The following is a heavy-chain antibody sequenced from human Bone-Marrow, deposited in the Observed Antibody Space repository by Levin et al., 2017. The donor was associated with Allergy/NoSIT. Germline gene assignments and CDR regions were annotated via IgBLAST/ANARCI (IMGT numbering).Heavy chain of an antibody. V-gene: IGHV4-34*01. CDR1: GGSFSGYY. CDR2: INHSGST. D-gene: IGHD5-12*01. J-gene: IGHJ6*03. Sequence: SSETLSLTCAVYGGSFSGYYWSWIRQPPGKGLEWIGEINHSGSTNYNPSLKSRVTISVDTSKNQFSLKLSSVTAADTAVYYCARGHPHLSGYPLAYYYYYYMDVWGKGTTVTVSS. CDR3: ARGHPHLSGYPLAYYYYYYMDV.